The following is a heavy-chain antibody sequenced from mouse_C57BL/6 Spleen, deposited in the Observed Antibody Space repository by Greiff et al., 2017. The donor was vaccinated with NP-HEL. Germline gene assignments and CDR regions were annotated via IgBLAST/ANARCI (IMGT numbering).Heavy chain of an antibody. J-gene: IGHJ2*01. Sequence: VQLQQSGAELVKPGASVKLSCKASGYTFTSYWMHWVKQRPGQGLEWIGMIHPNSGSTNYNEKFKSKATLTVDKSSSTAYMQLSSLTSEDSAVYYCARGDGSPYFDYWGQGTTLTVSS. CDR1: GYTFTSYW. D-gene: IGHD1-1*01. V-gene: IGHV1-64*01. CDR3: ARGDGSPYFDY. CDR2: IHPNSGST.